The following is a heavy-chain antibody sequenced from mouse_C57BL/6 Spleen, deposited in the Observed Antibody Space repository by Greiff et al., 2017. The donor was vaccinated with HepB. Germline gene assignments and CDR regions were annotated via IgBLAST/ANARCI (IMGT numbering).Heavy chain of an antibody. CDR3: ARPMGGITTVVATDYAMDY. CDR2: IWTGGGT. D-gene: IGHD1-1*01. CDR1: GFSLTSYA. V-gene: IGHV2-9-1*01. Sequence: VKLMESGPGLVAPSQSLSITCTVSGFSLTSYAISWVRQPPGKGLEWLGVIWTGGGTNYNSALKSRLSISKDNSKSQVFLKMNSLQTDDTARYYCARPMGGITTVVATDYAMDYWGQGTSVTVSS. J-gene: IGHJ4*01.